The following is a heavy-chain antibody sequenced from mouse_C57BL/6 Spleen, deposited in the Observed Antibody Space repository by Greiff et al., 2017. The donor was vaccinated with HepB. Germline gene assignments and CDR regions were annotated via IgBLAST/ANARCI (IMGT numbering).Heavy chain of an antibody. V-gene: IGHV1-7*01. J-gene: IGHJ4*01. CDR2: INPSSGYT. Sequence: QVQLKQSGAELAKPGASVKLSCKASGYTFTSYWMHWVKQRPGQGLEWIGYINPSSGYTKYNQKFKDKATLTADKSSSTAYMQLSSLTYEDSAVYYCARIYYGSSYPPYAMDYWGQGTSVTVSS. CDR3: ARIYYGSSYPPYAMDY. CDR1: GYTFTSYW. D-gene: IGHD1-1*01.